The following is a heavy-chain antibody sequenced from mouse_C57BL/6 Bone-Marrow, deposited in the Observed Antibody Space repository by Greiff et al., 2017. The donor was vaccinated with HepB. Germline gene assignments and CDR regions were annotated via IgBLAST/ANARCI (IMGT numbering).Heavy chain of an antibody. J-gene: IGHJ4*01. D-gene: IGHD1-1*01. Sequence: QVQLQHPGTELVKPGASVKLSCKASGYTFTSYWMHWVKQRPGQGLEWIGNINPSNGGTNYNEKFKSKATLTVDKSSSTAYMQLSSLTSEDSAVYYCARKDYGSSSYYYAMDYWGQGTSVTVSS. CDR3: ARKDYGSSSYYYAMDY. CDR1: GYTFTSYW. CDR2: INPSNGGT. V-gene: IGHV1-53*01.